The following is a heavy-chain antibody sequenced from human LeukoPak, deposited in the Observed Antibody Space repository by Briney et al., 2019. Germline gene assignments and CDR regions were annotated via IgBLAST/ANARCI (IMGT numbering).Heavy chain of an antibody. Sequence: PSETLSLTCTVSGGSISNYYWSWIRQPPGKGLEWIGYIYYSGSTNYNPSLKSRVSISVDTSKKQFSPKLTSVTAADTAMYYCARGGYCSSSSCYGDDAFDIWGQGTMVTVSS. CDR2: IYYSGST. CDR3: ARGGYCSSSSCYGDDAFDI. V-gene: IGHV4-59*01. D-gene: IGHD2-2*01. CDR1: GGSISNYY. J-gene: IGHJ3*02.